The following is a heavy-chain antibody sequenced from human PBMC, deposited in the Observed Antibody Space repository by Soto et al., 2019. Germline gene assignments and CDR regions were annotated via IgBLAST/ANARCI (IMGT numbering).Heavy chain of an antibody. CDR1: GGTFSNYA. J-gene: IGHJ4*02. CDR2: ILPIYGST. Sequence: QVRLVQSGAEVKEPGSSVTVSCKSSGGTFSNYAVNWARQAPGQGLEWMGGILPIYGSTNFAHKFQGRVTTPADESTSTACVELTSFRSEETAVLYCARGDPFDNSGYPFGYWGQGTLVTVSS. V-gene: IGHV1-69*01. D-gene: IGHD3-22*01. CDR3: ARGDPFDNSGYPFGY.